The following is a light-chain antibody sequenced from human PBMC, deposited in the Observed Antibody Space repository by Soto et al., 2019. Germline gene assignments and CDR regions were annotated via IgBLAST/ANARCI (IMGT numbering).Light chain of an antibody. V-gene: IGKV1-5*01. CDR1: QSISSW. J-gene: IGKJ2*01. Sequence: DIQMTQSPSTLSASVGDRVTITCRASQSISSWLAWYQQKPGKAPKLLIYDASSLESGVPSRFSGSGSGTEFTLTISSLQPDDFAPYYCHQYNSYSKYTFGQGTKLEIK. CDR2: DAS. CDR3: HQYNSYSKYT.